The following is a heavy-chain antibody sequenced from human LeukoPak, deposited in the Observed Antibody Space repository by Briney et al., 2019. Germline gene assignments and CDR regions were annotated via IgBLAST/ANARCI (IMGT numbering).Heavy chain of an antibody. J-gene: IGHJ4*02. CDR1: GFTFHSYT. CDR2: ISYHGVNK. Sequence: GGSLRLSCAASGFTFHSYTMHWVRQAPGKGLEWVALISYHGVNKDYADSVKGRFTISRDTSKNTLYLHMNSLRVEDTAVYYCARLGAYDDFDYWGQGTLVTVSS. D-gene: IGHD5-12*01. V-gene: IGHV3-30*04. CDR3: ARLGAYDDFDY.